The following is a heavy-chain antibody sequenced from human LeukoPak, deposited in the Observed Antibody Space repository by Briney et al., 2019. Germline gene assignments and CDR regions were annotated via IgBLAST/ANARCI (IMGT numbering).Heavy chain of an antibody. CDR2: IIPILGIA. J-gene: IGHJ4*02. CDR3: ARDPTPYYDSSGYPDY. V-gene: IGHV1-69*04. Sequence: ASVKVSCKAPGGTFSSYAISWVRQAPGQGLEWMGRIIPILGIANYAQKFQGRVTITADKSTSTAYMELSSLRSEDTAVYYCARDPTPYYDSSGYPDYWGQGTLVTVSS. D-gene: IGHD3-22*01. CDR1: GGTFSSYA.